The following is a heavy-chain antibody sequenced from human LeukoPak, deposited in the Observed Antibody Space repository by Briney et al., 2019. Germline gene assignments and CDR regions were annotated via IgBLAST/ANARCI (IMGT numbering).Heavy chain of an antibody. D-gene: IGHD6-19*01. CDR2: IYYSGST. V-gene: IGHV4-59*01. CDR3: ARKGDSSGWYFDY. CDR1: GGSISSYY. J-gene: IGHJ4*02. Sequence: PSETLSLTCTVSGGSISSYYWSWIRQPPGKGLEWIGYIYYSGSTNYNPSLKSRVTISVDTSKNQLSLKLSSVTAADTAVYYCARKGDSSGWYFDYWGQGTLSPSPQ.